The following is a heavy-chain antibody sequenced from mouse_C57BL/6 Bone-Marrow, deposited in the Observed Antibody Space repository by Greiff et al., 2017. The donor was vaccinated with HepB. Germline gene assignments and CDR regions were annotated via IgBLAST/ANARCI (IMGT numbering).Heavy chain of an antibody. CDR3: ARWIWDGGDFDY. CDR1: GYAFTNYL. Sequence: QVQLQQSGAELVRPGTSVKVSCKASGYAFTNYLIEWVKQRPGQGLEWIGVINPGSGGTNYNEKFKGKATLTADKSSSTAYMQLSSLTSEDSAVYFCARWIWDGGDFDYWGQGTTLTVSS. V-gene: IGHV1-54*01. CDR2: INPGSGGT. J-gene: IGHJ2*01. D-gene: IGHD4-1*01.